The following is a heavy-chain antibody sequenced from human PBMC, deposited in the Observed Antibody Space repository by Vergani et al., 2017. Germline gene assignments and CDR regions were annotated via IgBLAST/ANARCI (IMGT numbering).Heavy chain of an antibody. CDR2: IYYSGST. D-gene: IGHD3-22*01. CDR3: ARGLGDSSGYYFFDY. Sequence: QVQLQESCPGLVKPSETLSLTCTVSGGSISSYYWSWIRQPPGKGLEWIGYIYYSGSTHYNPSLKSRVTISVDTSKNQFSLKLSSVTAADTAVYYCARGLGDSSGYYFFDYWGQGTLVTVSS. V-gene: IGHV4-59*01. J-gene: IGHJ4*02. CDR1: GGSISSYY.